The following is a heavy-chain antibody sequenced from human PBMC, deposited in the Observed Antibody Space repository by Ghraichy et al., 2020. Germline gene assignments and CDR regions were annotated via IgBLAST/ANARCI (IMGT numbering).Heavy chain of an antibody. D-gene: IGHD3-22*01. Sequence: GGSLRLSCAASGFSFSSFYMNWVRQAPGKGLEWVASISTTGTYIYYADSVKGRFTISRDNAKNSLFLQMNSLRAEDTAVYYCARDPTVYSSGYQYEYFQHWGQGTLVTVSS. V-gene: IGHV3-21*01. J-gene: IGHJ1*01. CDR1: GFSFSSFY. CDR2: ISTTGTYI. CDR3: ARDPTVYSSGYQYEYFQH.